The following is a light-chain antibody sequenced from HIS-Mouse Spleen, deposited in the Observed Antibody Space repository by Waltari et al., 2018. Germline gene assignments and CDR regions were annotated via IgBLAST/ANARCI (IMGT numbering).Light chain of an antibody. V-gene: IGKV3-20*01. Sequence: EIVLTQSPATLSLSPGERATLSCRASQSVSSSYLAWYQQKPGQARRLLIYGASSRATGIPDRFSGSGSGTDFTLTISRLEPEDFAVYYCQQYGSSPPYTFGQGTKLEIK. J-gene: IGKJ2*01. CDR1: QSVSSSY. CDR2: GAS. CDR3: QQYGSSPPYT.